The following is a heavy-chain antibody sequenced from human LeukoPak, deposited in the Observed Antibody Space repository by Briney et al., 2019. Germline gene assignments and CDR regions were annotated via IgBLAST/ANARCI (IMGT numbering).Heavy chain of an antibody. CDR3: ARDYCSSTSCYRKDRYDY. Sequence: GASVKVSCKASGCTFTSYYMHWVRQAPGQGLEWMGIINPSGGSTSYAQKFQGRVTMTRDTSTSTVYMELSSLRSEDTAVYYCARDYCSSTSCYRKDRYDYWGQGTLVTVSS. J-gene: IGHJ4*02. D-gene: IGHD2-2*02. CDR1: GCTFTSYY. CDR2: INPSGGST. V-gene: IGHV1-46*01.